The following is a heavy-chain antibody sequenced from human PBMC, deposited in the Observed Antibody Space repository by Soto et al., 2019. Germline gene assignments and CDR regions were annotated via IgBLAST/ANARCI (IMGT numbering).Heavy chain of an antibody. CDR1: GGGNLRDYR. J-gene: IGHJ3*02. V-gene: IGHV1-8*01. CDR3: ARGQYYDFWSGYYDAFDI. Sequence: ASVKVSCKASGGGNLRDYRTTWVRRAPGQGLEWMGGIIPKRGNAGYAQKFQGRVTMTRNASTNSAYMELRSLRSEDTAVYYCARGQYYDFWSGYYDAFDIWGQGTMVTVSS. CDR2: IIPKRGNA. D-gene: IGHD3-3*01.